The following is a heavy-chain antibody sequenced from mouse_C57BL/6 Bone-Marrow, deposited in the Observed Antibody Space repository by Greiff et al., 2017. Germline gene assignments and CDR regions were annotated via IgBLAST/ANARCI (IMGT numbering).Heavy chain of an antibody. CDR3: ARSYYYGSSFAY. D-gene: IGHD1-1*01. J-gene: IGHJ3*01. Sequence: QVQLKESGAELARPGASVKLSCKASGYTFTSYGISWVKQRPGQGLEWIGEIYPRSGNTYYNEKFKGKATLTADKSSSTAYMELRSLTSEDSAVYFCARSYYYGSSFAYWGQGTLVTVSA. CDR1: GYTFTSYG. CDR2: IYPRSGNT. V-gene: IGHV1-81*01.